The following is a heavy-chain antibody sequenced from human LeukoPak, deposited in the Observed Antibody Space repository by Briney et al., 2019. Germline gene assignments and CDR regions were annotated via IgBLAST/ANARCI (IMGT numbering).Heavy chain of an antibody. D-gene: IGHD2-8*01. J-gene: IGHJ3*02. CDR2: IYYSGST. Sequence: PSETLSLTCTVSGCSISSYYWSWIRQPPGKGLEWIGYIYYSGSTNYNPSLKSRVTISVDTSKNQFSLKLSSVTAADTAVYYCARVMDPGGAFDIWGQGTMVTVSS. V-gene: IGHV4-59*01. CDR3: ARVMDPGGAFDI. CDR1: GCSISSYY.